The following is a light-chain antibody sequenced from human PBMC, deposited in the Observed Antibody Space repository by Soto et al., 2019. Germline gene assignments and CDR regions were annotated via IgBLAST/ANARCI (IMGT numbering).Light chain of an antibody. V-gene: IGKV3-20*01. CDR2: GAS. Sequence: DIVLTQSPGTLSLSPGATATLSCRASQTIGRNYLAWYQQKPGQGPRLLIYGASSRATGTPDRFSGSGSGTDFTLTINRLEPEDFALYYCQQYGSSPPTVGQGTKVDIK. CDR3: QQYGSSPPT. CDR1: QTIGRNY. J-gene: IGKJ1*01.